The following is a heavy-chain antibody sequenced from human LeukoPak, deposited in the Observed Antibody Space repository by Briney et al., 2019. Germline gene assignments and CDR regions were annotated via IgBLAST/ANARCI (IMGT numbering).Heavy chain of an antibody. CDR1: GFTVSSNY. CDR3: AREVFPNYYGMDV. V-gene: IGHV3-66*01. CDR2: IYSGGST. Sequence: GGSLRLSCAASGFTVSSNYMSWVRQAPGKGLEWVSVIYSGGSTYYADSVKGRFTISRDNSKNTLYLQMNSLRAEDTAVYYCAREVFPNYYGMDVWGQGTTVTVSS. J-gene: IGHJ6*02.